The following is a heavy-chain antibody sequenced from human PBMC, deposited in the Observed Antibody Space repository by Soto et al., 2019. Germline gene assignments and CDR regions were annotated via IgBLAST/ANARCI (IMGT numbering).Heavy chain of an antibody. CDR2: ISYDGSNK. V-gene: IGHV3-30-3*01. CDR3: ARGGPYYDFWSGYSG. D-gene: IGHD3-3*01. CDR1: GFTFSSYA. Sequence: QVQLVESGGGVVQPGRSLRLSCAASGFTFSSYAMHWVRQAPGKGLEWVAVISYDGSNKYYADSVKGRFTISRDNSKNTLYLQMNSLRAEDTAVYYCARGGPYYDFWSGYSGWGQGTLVTVSS. J-gene: IGHJ4*02.